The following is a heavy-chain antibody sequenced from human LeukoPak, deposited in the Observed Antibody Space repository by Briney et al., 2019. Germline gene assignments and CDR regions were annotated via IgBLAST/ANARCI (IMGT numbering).Heavy chain of an antibody. Sequence: SETLSGTCTVSGGSVSSGSYYWSWIRQPPGKGLEWIGYIYYSGSTNYNPSLKSRVTISVDTSKNQFSLKLSSVTAADTAVYYCASAPYGSGSKYGMGVWGQGTTVTVSS. CDR2: IYYSGST. CDR3: ASAPYGSGSKYGMGV. V-gene: IGHV4-61*01. CDR1: GGSVSSGSYY. D-gene: IGHD3-10*01. J-gene: IGHJ6*02.